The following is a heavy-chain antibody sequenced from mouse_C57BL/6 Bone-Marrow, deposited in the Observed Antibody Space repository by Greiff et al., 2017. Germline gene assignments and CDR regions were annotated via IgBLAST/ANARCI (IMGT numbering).Heavy chain of an antibody. V-gene: IGHV1-59*01. D-gene: IGHD3-3*01. CDR2: IDPSDSYT. Sequence: VQLQQPGAELVRPGTSVKLSCKASGYTFTSYWMHWVKQRPGQSLEWIGVIDPSDSYTNYNQKFKGKATLTVDTSSSTAYMQLSSLTSEDSAVYYCAREGLHWYYAMDYWGQGTSVTVSS. CDR1: GYTFTSYW. J-gene: IGHJ4*01. CDR3: AREGLHWYYAMDY.